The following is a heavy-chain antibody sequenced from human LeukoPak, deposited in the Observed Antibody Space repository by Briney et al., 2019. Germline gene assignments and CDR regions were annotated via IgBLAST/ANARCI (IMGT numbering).Heavy chain of an antibody. CDR3: ARVVYDILTGNRPLDY. Sequence: SGGSLRLSCAASGFTFDDYGMSWVRQAPGKGLEWVSGINWNGGSTGYADSVKGRFTISRDNAKNSLYLQMNSLRAEDTALYYCARVVYDILTGNRPLDYWGQGTLVTVSS. V-gene: IGHV3-20*04. CDR2: INWNGGST. J-gene: IGHJ4*02. CDR1: GFTFDDYG. D-gene: IGHD3-9*01.